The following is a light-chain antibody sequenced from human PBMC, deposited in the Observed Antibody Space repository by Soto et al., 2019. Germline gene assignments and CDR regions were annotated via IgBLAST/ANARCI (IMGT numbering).Light chain of an antibody. CDR1: SSDLAIYNY. Sequence: QSALTQPASVSGSPGQSITISCTGTSSDLAIYNYVSWYQQQPGKAPKLMIYQVTNRPSGVSNRFSGSRSGNTASLPISGLQAEDEADYYCSSYTDSSNYVFGTGTKLTV. CDR2: QVT. CDR3: SSYTDSSNYV. V-gene: IGLV2-14*01. J-gene: IGLJ1*01.